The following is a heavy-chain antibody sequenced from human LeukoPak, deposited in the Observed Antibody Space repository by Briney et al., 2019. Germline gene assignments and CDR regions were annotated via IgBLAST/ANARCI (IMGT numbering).Heavy chain of an antibody. J-gene: IGHJ4*02. V-gene: IGHV1-18*01. CDR2: ISAYNGNT. CDR3: ARVDITMVRGVIITPSLDY. D-gene: IGHD3-10*01. Sequence: GASVKVSCKASGYTFTSYGISWVRQAPGQGLEWMGWISAYNGNTNYAQKLQGRVTMTTDTSTSTAYMELRSLRSDDTAVYYCARVDITMVRGVIITPSLDYWGQGTLVTVSS. CDR1: GYTFTSYG.